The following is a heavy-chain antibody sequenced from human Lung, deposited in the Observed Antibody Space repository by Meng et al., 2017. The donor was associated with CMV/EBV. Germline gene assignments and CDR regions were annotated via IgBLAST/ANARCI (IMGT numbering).Heavy chain of an antibody. V-gene: IGHV1-69*05. Sequence: SXXVSXKASGGSLSDYAISWVRQAPGQGLEWMGGIIPIFGTTNYAQKFQGRVTITTDESATTAYMDLSRLRSEDTAVFYCARGPSTRYVTSRGLRSWGQGTXVTVSS. CDR1: GGSLSDYA. D-gene: IGHD4-17*01. CDR2: IIPIFGTT. J-gene: IGHJ5*02. CDR3: ARGPSTRYVTSRGLRS.